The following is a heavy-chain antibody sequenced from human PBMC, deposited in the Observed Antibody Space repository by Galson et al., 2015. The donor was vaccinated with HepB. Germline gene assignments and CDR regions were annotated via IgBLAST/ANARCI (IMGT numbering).Heavy chain of an antibody. CDR3: AKGGCYDYIWGRYRHTRPFVF. J-gene: IGHJ4*02. V-gene: IGHV3-30*18. CDR1: GFTFSSYA. D-gene: IGHD3-16*02. Sequence: SLRLSCAASGFTFSSYAMHWVRQAPGKGLEWVAYISNDGSNKYYVDSVKGRFTISRDNSENTLYLQMNSLRAEDTAVYYCAKGGCYDYIWGRYRHTRPFVFWGQGTLVTVSS. CDR2: ISNDGSNK.